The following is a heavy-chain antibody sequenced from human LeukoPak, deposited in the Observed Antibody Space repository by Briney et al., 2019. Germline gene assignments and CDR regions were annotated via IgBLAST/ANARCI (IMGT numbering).Heavy chain of an antibody. V-gene: IGHV1-2*02. CDR2: INPNSGGT. Sequence: GASVKVSCKASGYTFTGYYMHWVRQAPGQGLEWMGWINPNSGGTNYAQKFQGRVTMTRDTSISTAYMELSRLRSDDTAVYYCARARTTGTTDDAFDIWGQGTMVTASS. J-gene: IGHJ3*02. D-gene: IGHD1-1*01. CDR3: ARARTTGTTDDAFDI. CDR1: GYTFTGYY.